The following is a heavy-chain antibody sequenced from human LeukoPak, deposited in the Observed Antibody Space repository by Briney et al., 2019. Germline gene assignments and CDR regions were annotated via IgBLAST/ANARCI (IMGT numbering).Heavy chain of an antibody. CDR3: ARDYVEMSTIRDFGY. D-gene: IGHD5-24*01. V-gene: IGHV1-18*01. CDR2: ISAYNGNT. Sequence: ASVKVSCKASGYTFIRYGFSWVRQASGQGLEWMGWISAYNGNTNYAQKFQGRLTMTTDTSTSTAYMELKSLRSDDTAVYYCARDYVEMSTIRDFGYWGQGTLVTVSS. J-gene: IGHJ4*02. CDR1: GYTFIRYG.